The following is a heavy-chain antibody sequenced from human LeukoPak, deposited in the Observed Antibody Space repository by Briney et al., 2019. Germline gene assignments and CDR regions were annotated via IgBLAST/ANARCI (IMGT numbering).Heavy chain of an antibody. CDR3: ASLAGSVYGSGSYYDY. CDR2: IYYSGST. V-gene: IGHV4-59*01. CDR1: GGSISSYY. D-gene: IGHD3-10*01. Sequence: PSETLSLTFTVSGGSISSYYWSWIRQPPGKGLEWIGYIYYSGSTNYNPSLKSRVTISVDTSKNQFSLKLSSVTAADTAVYYCASLAGSVYGSGSYYDYWGQGTLVTVSS. J-gene: IGHJ4*02.